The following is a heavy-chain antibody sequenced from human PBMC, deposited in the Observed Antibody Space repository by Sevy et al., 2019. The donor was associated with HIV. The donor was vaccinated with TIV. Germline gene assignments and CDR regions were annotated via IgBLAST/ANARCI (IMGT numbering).Heavy chain of an antibody. CDR3: AGEGCTKPHDY. CDR2: LSFGCGEI. D-gene: IGHD2-8*01. Sequence: GGSLRLSCAASGFTFSKYSMSWVRQPPGKGLEWVSTLSFGCGEINYADSVKGRFTISRDNSKSSVYLQMNNLRPEDTGVYYLAGEGCTKPHDYWGQGTLVTVSS. CDR1: GFTFSKYS. J-gene: IGHJ4*02. V-gene: IGHV3-23*01.